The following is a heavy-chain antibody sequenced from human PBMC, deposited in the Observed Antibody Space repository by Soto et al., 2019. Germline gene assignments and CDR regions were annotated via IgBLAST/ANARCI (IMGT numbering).Heavy chain of an antibody. CDR3: TTDLQAYCDGTTCYAGNYYYDDMDV. Sequence: GGSLRLSCAASGFSFRNAWMSWVRQAPGKGLEWVGHIKSQGDGGTRDYAAPVKGRFTISRDDSKNTLFLQMNSLKNEDTAVYFCTTDLQAYCDGTTCYAGNYYYDDMDVWGQGTAVTVSS. D-gene: IGHD2-2*01. J-gene: IGHJ6*02. CDR2: IKSQGDGGTR. V-gene: IGHV3-15*01. CDR1: GFSFRNAW.